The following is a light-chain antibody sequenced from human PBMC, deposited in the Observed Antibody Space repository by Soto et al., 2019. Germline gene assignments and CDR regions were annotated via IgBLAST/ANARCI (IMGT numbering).Light chain of an antibody. Sequence: EIVMTQSPATLSVSPGERATLSCRASQSINSNLAWFQQKPGQAPRLLIYGASARATGLPARFSGSESGTEFTLTISSLQSEDCAVYYCQQYNNSPPLTFGGGTKVEIK. CDR3: QQYNNSPPLT. CDR2: GAS. CDR1: QSINSN. J-gene: IGKJ4*01. V-gene: IGKV3-15*01.